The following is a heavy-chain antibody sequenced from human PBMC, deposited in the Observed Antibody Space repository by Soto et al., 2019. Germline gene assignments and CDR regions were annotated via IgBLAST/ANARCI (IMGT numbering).Heavy chain of an antibody. CDR2: ISYDGSNK. CDR3: ARDYKQQLRRYYYYGMDV. V-gene: IGHV3-30-3*01. D-gene: IGHD6-13*01. Sequence: LRLSCAASGFTFSSYAMHWVRQAPGKGLEWVAVISYDGSNKYYADSVKGRFTISRDNSKNTLYLQMNSLRAEDTAVYYCARDYKQQLRRYYYYGMDVWGQGTTVTVSS. CDR1: GFTFSSYA. J-gene: IGHJ6*02.